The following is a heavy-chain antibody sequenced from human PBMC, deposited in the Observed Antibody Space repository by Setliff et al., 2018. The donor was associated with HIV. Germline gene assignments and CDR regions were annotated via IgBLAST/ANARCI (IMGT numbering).Heavy chain of an antibody. Sequence: ASVKVSCKASGYTFTQYAISWVRQAPGQGLEYLGWISAYNGKTNYAQKVQVRITMTTDASTSTVDMELRSLTSDDTAVYYCSRLASGGWPLEVVDIWGQGTIVTV. D-gene: IGHD2-15*01. CDR2: ISAYNGKT. CDR1: GYTFTQYA. V-gene: IGHV1-18*01. J-gene: IGHJ3*02. CDR3: SRLASGGWPLEVVDI.